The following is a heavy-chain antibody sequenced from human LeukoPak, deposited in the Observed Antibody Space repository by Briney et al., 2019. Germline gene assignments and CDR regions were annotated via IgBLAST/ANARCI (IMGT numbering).Heavy chain of an antibody. J-gene: IGHJ4*02. CDR1: GFTFSSYE. CDR3: ARDSRGSSWFFDY. CDR2: ISSGRTF. V-gene: IGHV3-48*03. D-gene: IGHD6-13*01. Sequence: GGSLRLSCAASGFTFSSYEMNWVRQAPGKGLEWVSYISSGRTFYYAGSVKGRFTISRDNGKNSLYLQMNSLRVEDTAVCYCARDSRGSSWFFDYWGQGALVTVSS.